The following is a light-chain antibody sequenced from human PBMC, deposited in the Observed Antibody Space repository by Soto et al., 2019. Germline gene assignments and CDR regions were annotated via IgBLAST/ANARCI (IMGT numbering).Light chain of an antibody. J-gene: IGKJ5*01. CDR1: QSVRRY. Sequence: EIVLTQSPATLSLSPGERATLSCRASQSVRRYLAWYQQKPGQAPRLLIYDASTRATGIPARFSGSGSETDFTLTITSLEPEDFAVYYCQQRNNWPPLTFGQGTRLEIK. CDR2: DAS. V-gene: IGKV3-11*01. CDR3: QQRNNWPPLT.